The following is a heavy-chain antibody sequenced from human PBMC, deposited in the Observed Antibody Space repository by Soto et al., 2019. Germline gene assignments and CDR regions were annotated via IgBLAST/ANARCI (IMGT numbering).Heavy chain of an antibody. CDR3: VREDGKVGTNSAFDY. CDR2: INGRGNYI. V-gene: IGHV3-21*01. CDR1: GFTFSTYT. Sequence: GGSLRLSCASSGFTFSTYTMNWVRQAPGKGLEWVSSINGRGNYIYYAESVKGRFTISSDNAKDSLYLQMDRLRAEDTALYYCVREDGKVGTNSAFDYWGLGALVTVSS. D-gene: IGHD1-26*01. J-gene: IGHJ4*02.